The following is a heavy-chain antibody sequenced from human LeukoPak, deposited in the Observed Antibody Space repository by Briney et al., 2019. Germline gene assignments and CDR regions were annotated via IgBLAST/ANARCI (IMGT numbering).Heavy chain of an antibody. CDR3: AKDLAYDYVWGSYRLGLQPIDY. CDR1: GFTFSRYG. V-gene: IGHV3-23*01. Sequence: GGSLRLSCAASGFTFSRYGMSWVRQAPGKGLEWVSAISGSGGSTYYADSVKGRFTISSDNSKNTLYLQMNSLRAEDTAVYYCAKDLAYDYVWGSYRLGLQPIDYWGQGTLVTVSS. D-gene: IGHD3-16*02. J-gene: IGHJ4*02. CDR2: ISGSGGST.